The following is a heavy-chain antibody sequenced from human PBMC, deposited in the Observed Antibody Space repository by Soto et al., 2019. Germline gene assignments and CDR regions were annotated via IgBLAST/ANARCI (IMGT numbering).Heavy chain of an antibody. Sequence: QMQLVESGGGVVQPGRSLRLSCAASGFTFSSYAMHWVRQAPGKGLEWVTVISYDGSNKYYADSVKGRFTISRDNSKNTLYLQMNSLRAEDTAVYYCARDDRGDGMYWGQGTLVTVSS. CDR2: ISYDGSNK. CDR3: ARDDRGDGMY. D-gene: IGHD2-21*02. V-gene: IGHV3-30-3*01. CDR1: GFTFSSYA. J-gene: IGHJ4*02.